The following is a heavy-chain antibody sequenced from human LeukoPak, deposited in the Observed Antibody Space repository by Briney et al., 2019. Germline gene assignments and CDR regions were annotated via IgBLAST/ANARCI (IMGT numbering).Heavy chain of an antibody. CDR1: GFIFSNYG. CDR3: EAPDY. V-gene: IGHV3-48*01. CDR2: ISSSSGTI. J-gene: IGHJ4*02. Sequence: PGGSLRLSCAASGFIFSNYGTNWVRQAPGKGLEWVSYISSSSGTIYYADSVKGRFTISRDNAKNSLYLQMNSLRAEDTAVYYCEAPDYWGQGTLVTVSS.